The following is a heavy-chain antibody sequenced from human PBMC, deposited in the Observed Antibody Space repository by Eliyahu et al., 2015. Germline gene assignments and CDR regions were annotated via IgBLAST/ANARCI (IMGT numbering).Heavy chain of an antibody. CDR2: IDWDDDK. V-gene: IGHV2-70*15. CDR3: ARAYSSGWFFDY. J-gene: IGHJ4*02. CDR1: XFSLSTSGMC. Sequence: QVTLRESGPALVKPTQTLTLTCTFSXFSLSTSGMCVSWIRQPPGKALEWLARIDWDDDKYYSTSLKTRLTISKDTSKNQVVLTMTNMDPVDTATYYCARAYSSGWFFDYWGQGTLVTVSS. D-gene: IGHD6-19*01.